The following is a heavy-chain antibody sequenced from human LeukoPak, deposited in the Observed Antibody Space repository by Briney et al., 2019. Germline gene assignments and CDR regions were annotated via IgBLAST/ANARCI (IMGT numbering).Heavy chain of an antibody. Sequence: GRSLRLSCAASGFNFDDYAMHWVRQAPGKGLEWVSGLSWNSGSIGYADSVKGRFTISRDNAKNSLYLQMNSLRVEDTAVYYCARNPPSDYWGQGTLVTVSS. J-gene: IGHJ4*02. CDR2: LSWNSGSI. CDR1: GFNFDDYA. V-gene: IGHV3-9*01. CDR3: ARNPPSDY.